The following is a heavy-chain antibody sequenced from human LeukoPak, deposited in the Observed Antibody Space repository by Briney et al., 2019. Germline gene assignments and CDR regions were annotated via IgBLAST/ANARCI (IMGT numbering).Heavy chain of an antibody. V-gene: IGHV1-2*02. CDR1: GYTFTGYY. D-gene: IGHD3-3*01. Sequence: GASVKVACKASGYTFTGYYMNWVRQATGQGLGWRGWINPNSGGTNYARKFQGRVTMTRDTSISTAYMELSRLRSDDTAEYYCARDTIFGVVTYWFDPWGQGTLVTVSS. J-gene: IGHJ5*02. CDR2: INPNSGGT. CDR3: ARDTIFGVVTYWFDP.